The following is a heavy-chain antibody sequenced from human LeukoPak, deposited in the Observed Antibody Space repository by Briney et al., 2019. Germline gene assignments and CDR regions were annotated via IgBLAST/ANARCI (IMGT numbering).Heavy chain of an antibody. CDR2: IYYSGST. J-gene: IGHJ6*04. CDR1: GGSISSGDYY. D-gene: IGHD2-2*02. V-gene: IGHV4-30-4*01. CDR3: ARLGIVVVPAAISGMDV. Sequence: PSQTLSLTCTVSGGSISSGDYYWSWIRQPPGKGLEWIGYIYYSGSTYYNPSLKSRVTISVDTSKNQFSLKLSSVTAADTAVYYCARLGIVVVPAAISGMDVWGKGTTVTVSS.